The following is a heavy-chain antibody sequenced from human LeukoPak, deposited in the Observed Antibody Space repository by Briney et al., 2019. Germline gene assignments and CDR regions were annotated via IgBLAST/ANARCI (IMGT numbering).Heavy chain of an antibody. V-gene: IGHV3-53*01. J-gene: IGHJ1*01. CDR1: GFSVSYNY. D-gene: IGHD3-22*01. CDR2: IQSDDTT. CDR3: ARDLAFTMTM. Sequence: PGRSLRLSCAVSGFSVSYNYMSWVRQAPGKGLEWVSVIQSDDTTFYADSVRGRFTISRDNPKNTLFLQMNSLRVEDTAVYYCARDLAFTMTMWGQGTLVTVSS.